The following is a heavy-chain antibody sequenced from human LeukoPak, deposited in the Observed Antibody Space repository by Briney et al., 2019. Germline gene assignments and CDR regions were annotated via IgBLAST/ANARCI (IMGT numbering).Heavy chain of an antibody. J-gene: IGHJ1*01. CDR2: INPNSGGT. Sequence: GASVKVSCKASGYTFTGYYMHWVRQAPGQGLEWMGRINPNSGGTNYAQKFQGRVTMTRDTSISTAYMELSRLRSDDTAVYYCAKDPGGDYYDSSGYTYFQYWGQGTLVTVSS. D-gene: IGHD3-22*01. V-gene: IGHV1-2*06. CDR3: AKDPGGDYYDSSGYTYFQY. CDR1: GYTFTGYY.